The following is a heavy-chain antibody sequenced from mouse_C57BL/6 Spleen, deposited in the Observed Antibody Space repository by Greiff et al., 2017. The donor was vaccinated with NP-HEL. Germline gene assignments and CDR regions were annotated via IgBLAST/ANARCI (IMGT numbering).Heavy chain of an antibody. CDR1: GFSLTSYG. J-gene: IGHJ2*01. D-gene: IGHD1-1*01. CDR3: ARETVVANFDY. V-gene: IGHV2-2*01. Sequence: VQLVESGPGLVQPSQSLSITCTVSGFSLTSYGVHWVRQSPGKGLEWLGVIWSGGSTDYNAAFISRLSISKDNSTSQVFFKMNSLQADDTAIYYCARETVVANFDYWGQGTTLTVSS. CDR2: IWSGGST.